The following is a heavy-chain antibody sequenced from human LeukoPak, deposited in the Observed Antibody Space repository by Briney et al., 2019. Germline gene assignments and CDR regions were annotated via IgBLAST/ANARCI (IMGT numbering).Heavy chain of an antibody. J-gene: IGHJ4*02. CDR1: GFTFSSYA. CDR2: ISGSGGRT. CDR3: VATVTILDY. D-gene: IGHD4-17*01. V-gene: IGHV3-23*01. Sequence: GGSLRLSCAVSGFTFSSYAMSWVRQAPGKGLEWVSGISGSGGRTYYADSVKGRFTISRDNSKNTLYLQMNSLRAGDTAVYYCVATVTILDYWGQGTLVTVSS.